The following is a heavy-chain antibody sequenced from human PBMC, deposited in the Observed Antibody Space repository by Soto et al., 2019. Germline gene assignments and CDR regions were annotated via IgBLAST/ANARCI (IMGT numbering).Heavy chain of an antibody. V-gene: IGHV5-10-1*01. J-gene: IGHJ6*02. CDR1: GYSFTIYW. Sequence: GESLKISCKGSGYSFTIYWISWVLQMPGKGLEWMGRIDPSDSYTNYSPSFQGHVTISADKSISTAYLQWSSLKASDTAMYYCARQDTAHYYGMDVWGQGTTVTVSS. CDR2: IDPSDSYT. D-gene: IGHD5-18*01. CDR3: ARQDTAHYYGMDV.